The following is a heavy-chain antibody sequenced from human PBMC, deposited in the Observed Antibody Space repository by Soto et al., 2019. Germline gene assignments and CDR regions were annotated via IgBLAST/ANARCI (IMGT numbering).Heavy chain of an antibody. D-gene: IGHD2-2*01. CDR1: GGSFSGYY. CDR3: ARGGDIVVVPAAIRRAFDI. V-gene: IGHV4-34*01. Sequence: SETLSLTCAVYGGSFSGYYWSWIRQPPGKGLEWIGEINHSGSTNYNPSLKSRVTISVDTSKNQFSLKLSSVTAADTAVYYCARGGDIVVVPAAIRRAFDIWGQGTMVTVSS. CDR2: INHSGST. J-gene: IGHJ3*02.